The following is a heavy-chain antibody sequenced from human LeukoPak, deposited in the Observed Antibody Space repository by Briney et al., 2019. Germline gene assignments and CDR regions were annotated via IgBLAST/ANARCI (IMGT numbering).Heavy chain of an antibody. V-gene: IGHV4-38-2*02. CDR1: GYSISFGYY. Sequence: SETLSLTCTVSGYSISFGYYWGWIRQPPGQGLEWIGSIYHSGSTYYNPSLKSRVTISGDTSKNQFSLKLSSVTAADTAVYYCARAHLNWYFDLWGRGTLVTVSS. J-gene: IGHJ2*01. CDR2: IYHSGST. CDR3: ARAHLNWYFDL.